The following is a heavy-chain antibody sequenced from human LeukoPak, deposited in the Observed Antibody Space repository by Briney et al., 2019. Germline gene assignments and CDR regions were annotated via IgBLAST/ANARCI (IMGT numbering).Heavy chain of an antibody. Sequence: PGGSLRLSCAASGFTFNNNGMHWVRQAPGKGLEWVTNINQDGSETYYVDSVKGRFTISSDIAKNSLYLQMNSLRAEDTAVYYCARGSAFTIADIWGQGTMVTVSS. CDR2: INQDGSET. CDR3: ARGSAFTIADI. J-gene: IGHJ3*02. V-gene: IGHV3-7*01. CDR1: GFTFNNNG. D-gene: IGHD2-2*01.